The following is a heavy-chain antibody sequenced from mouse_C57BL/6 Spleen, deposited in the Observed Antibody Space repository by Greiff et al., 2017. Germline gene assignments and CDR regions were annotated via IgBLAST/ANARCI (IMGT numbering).Heavy chain of an antibody. CDR3: ARLEDYYGSSPYFDY. J-gene: IGHJ2*01. CDR1: GYTFTSYW. CDR2: IDPSDSYT. D-gene: IGHD1-1*01. Sequence: QVQLQQPGAELVKPGASVKLSCKASGYTFTSYWMQWVKQRPGQGLEWIGEIDPSDSYTNYNQKFKGKATLTVDTSSSTAYMQLSSLTSEDSAVYYCARLEDYYGSSPYFDYWGQGTTLTVSS. V-gene: IGHV1-50*01.